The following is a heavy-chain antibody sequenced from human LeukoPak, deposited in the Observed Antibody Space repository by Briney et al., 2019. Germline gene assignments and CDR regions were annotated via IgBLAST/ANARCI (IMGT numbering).Heavy chain of an antibody. V-gene: IGHV1-2*02. CDR3: ARVGGSNPYYHYYYYMDV. Sequence: GASVKVSCKASGYTFTGYYMHWVRQAPGQGLEWMGWINPNSGGTNYAQKFQGRVTMTRDTSISTAYMELSRLGSDDTAVYYCARVGGSNPYYHYYYYMDVWGKGTTVTVSS. J-gene: IGHJ6*03. CDR1: GYTFTGYY. D-gene: IGHD4-11*01. CDR2: INPNSGGT.